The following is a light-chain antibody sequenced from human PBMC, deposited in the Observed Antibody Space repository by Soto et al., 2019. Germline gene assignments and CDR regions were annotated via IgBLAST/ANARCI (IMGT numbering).Light chain of an antibody. Sequence: QSLLTQPASVSGSPGQSITISCTGTSSDIGAYNYVSWYQQHPGKAPKLMIYEVSDRPSGVSNRFSGSKSGNTASLTISGLQAEDEADYYCSSYTSISTLVFGSGTKLTVL. CDR1: SSDIGAYNY. V-gene: IGLV2-14*01. CDR2: EVS. CDR3: SSYTSISTLV. J-gene: IGLJ1*01.